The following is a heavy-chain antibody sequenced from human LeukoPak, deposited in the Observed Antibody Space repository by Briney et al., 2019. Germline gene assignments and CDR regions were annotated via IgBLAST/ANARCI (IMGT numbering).Heavy chain of an antibody. D-gene: IGHD3-10*01. Sequence: SETLSLTCTVSGYSISSGYYWSWIRQPPGKGLEWIGYIYYSGSTNYNPSLKSRVTISVDTSKNQFSLKLSSVTAADTAVYYCARVGSFVGQPNVWGQGTLVTVSS. CDR2: IYYSGST. CDR3: ARVGSFVGQPNV. J-gene: IGHJ4*02. CDR1: GYSISSGYY. V-gene: IGHV4-61*01.